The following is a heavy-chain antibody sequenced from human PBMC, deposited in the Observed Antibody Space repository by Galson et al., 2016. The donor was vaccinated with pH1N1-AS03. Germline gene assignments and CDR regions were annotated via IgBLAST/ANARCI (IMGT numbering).Heavy chain of an antibody. Sequence: SVKVSCKASGYTFTSYDINWVRQAAGQGLEWMGWMNPNSGNRGYAQKFQGRVTMTRDTSISTAYMELSSLTFEDTAVYYCARPRGESSSWYPFDHWGQGTLVTVSS. D-gene: IGHD6-13*01. J-gene: IGHJ4*02. CDR1: GYTFTSYD. CDR2: MNPNSGNR. V-gene: IGHV1-8*01. CDR3: ARPRGESSSWYPFDH.